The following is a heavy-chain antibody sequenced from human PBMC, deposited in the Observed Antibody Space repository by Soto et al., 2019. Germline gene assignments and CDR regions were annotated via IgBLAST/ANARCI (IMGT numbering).Heavy chain of an antibody. V-gene: IGHV1-2*04. CDR3: ARGKTTPDGRWSLDY. CDR1: GYTFTGYY. D-gene: IGHD1-7*01. Sequence: QVQLVQSGAEVKKPGASVKVSCKASGYTFTGYYMHWVRQAPGQGLEWMGWINPNSGGTNYAQKFQGCVTMTRDTSISTAYMELSRLRSDDTAVYYCARGKTTPDGRWSLDYWGQGTLVTVSS. J-gene: IGHJ4*02. CDR2: INPNSGGT.